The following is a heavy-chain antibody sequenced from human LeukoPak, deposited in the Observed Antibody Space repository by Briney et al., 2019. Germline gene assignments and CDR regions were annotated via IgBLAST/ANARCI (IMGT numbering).Heavy chain of an antibody. Sequence: GTSLRLSCAASGFTFSSYDMHWVRQAPGKGLEWVAFISYDGSNKYYADSVKGRFTSSRDNAKNSLYLQMNSLRAEDTAVYYCASSPYSSGLDYWGQGTLVTVSS. J-gene: IGHJ4*02. V-gene: IGHV3-30*03. CDR3: ASSPYSSGLDY. CDR2: ISYDGSNK. D-gene: IGHD6-19*01. CDR1: GFTFSSYD.